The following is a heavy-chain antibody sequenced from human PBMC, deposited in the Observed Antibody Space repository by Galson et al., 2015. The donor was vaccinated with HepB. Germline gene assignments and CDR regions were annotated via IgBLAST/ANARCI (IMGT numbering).Heavy chain of an antibody. CDR3: ARAGMFGYYYDY. V-gene: IGHV1-46*01. Sequence: SVKVSCKASGHTFTSYYIHWVRQAPGQGLEWMGTVNPRGPSTTHAQKFQGRATVTRDTSTSTVYMELSSLRFEDSAVYYCARAGMFGYYYDYWGQGTLVTVSS. CDR1: GHTFTSYY. D-gene: IGHD3-22*01. J-gene: IGHJ4*02. CDR2: VNPRGPST.